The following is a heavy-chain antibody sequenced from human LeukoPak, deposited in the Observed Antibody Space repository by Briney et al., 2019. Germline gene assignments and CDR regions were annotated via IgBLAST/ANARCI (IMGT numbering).Heavy chain of an antibody. V-gene: IGHV1-69*13. CDR1: GYTFTSYA. Sequence: SVKVSCKASGYTFTSYAMNWVRQAPGQGLKWMGGIIPIFGTANYAQKFQGRVTITADESTSTAYMELSSLRSEDTAMYYCATRRHGDELLWFGELRATPDYYYYGMDVWGQGTTVTVSS. CDR3: ATRRHGDELLWFGELRATPDYYYYGMDV. D-gene: IGHD3-10*01. J-gene: IGHJ6*02. CDR2: IIPIFGTA.